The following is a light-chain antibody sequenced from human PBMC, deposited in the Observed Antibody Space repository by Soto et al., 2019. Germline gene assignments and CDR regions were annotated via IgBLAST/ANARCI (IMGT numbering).Light chain of an antibody. CDR1: QIVADY. J-gene: IGKJ4*01. CDR2: GSS. Sequence: EIVLTQSPATLSLSPGERATLSCRASQIVADYLAWYQQKPGQPPKLLIYGSSNRATGIPARFSGSGSGTDFTLTISSLEPEDFAVYYCQQRSNWPPLTFGGGTRVEIK. CDR3: QQRSNWPPLT. V-gene: IGKV3-11*01.